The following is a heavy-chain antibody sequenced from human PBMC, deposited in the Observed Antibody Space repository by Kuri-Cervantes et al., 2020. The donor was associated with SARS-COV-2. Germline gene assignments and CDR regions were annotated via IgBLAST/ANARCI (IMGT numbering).Heavy chain of an antibody. J-gene: IGHJ6*02. V-gene: IGHV4-61*02. CDR2: IYTSGST. CDR3: ATPSGGYSYGPYYYGMDV. D-gene: IGHD5-18*01. Sequence: LRLSCTASGGSISSGSYYWSWIRQPAGKGLEWIGRIYTSGSTNYNPSLKSRVTISVDTSKNQFSLKLSSVTAADTAVYYCATPSGGYSYGPYYYGMDVWGQGTTVTVSS. CDR1: GGSISSGSYY.